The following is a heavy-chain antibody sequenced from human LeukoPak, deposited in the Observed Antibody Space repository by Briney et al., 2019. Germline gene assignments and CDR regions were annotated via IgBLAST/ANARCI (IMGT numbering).Heavy chain of an antibody. D-gene: IGHD3-22*01. V-gene: IGHV3-30*18. CDR1: GFTFGHNG. J-gene: IGHJ3*01. CDR3: AKDRGTITMTQDV. CDR2: ITYDGATT. Sequence: GGSLRLSCVASGFTFGHNGMHWVRQAPGKGLEWLTVITYDGATTNYVDTVKGRFTISRDNSENTVYLQMNSLRVEDTAVYYCAKDRGTITMTQDVWGQGTMITVSS.